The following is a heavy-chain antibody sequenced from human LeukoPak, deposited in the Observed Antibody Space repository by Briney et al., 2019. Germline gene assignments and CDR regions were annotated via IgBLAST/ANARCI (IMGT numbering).Heavy chain of an antibody. V-gene: IGHV1-69*01. Sequence: ASVKVSCKASGGTFSSYAISWVRQAPGQGLEWMGGVIPIFGTANYAQKFQGRVTITADESTSPAYMELSSLRSEDTAVYYCARDTGPYCSSTSCYALDYWGQGTLVTVSS. CDR2: VIPIFGTA. CDR1: GGTFSSYA. D-gene: IGHD2-2*01. J-gene: IGHJ4*02. CDR3: ARDTGPYCSSTSCYALDY.